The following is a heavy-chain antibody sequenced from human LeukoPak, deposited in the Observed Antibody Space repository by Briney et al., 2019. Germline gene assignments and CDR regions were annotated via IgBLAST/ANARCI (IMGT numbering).Heavy chain of an antibody. CDR2: IYTSGST. D-gene: IGHD3-10*01. J-gene: IGHJ3*02. V-gene: IGHV4-4*07. CDR1: GGSISSYY. Sequence: SETLSLTCTVSGGSISSYYWSWIRQPAGKGLEWIGRIYTSGSTNYNPSLKSRVTMSVDTSKNQFSLKLSSVTAADTAVYYCARDLDPMITMVRGVISAFDIWGQGTMVTVSP. CDR3: ARDLDPMITMVRGVISAFDI.